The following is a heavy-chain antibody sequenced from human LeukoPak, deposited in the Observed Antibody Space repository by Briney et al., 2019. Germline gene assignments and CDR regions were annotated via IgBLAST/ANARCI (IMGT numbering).Heavy chain of an antibody. CDR3: ARTAGWSGPDY. Sequence: PGRSLRLSCAASGFTFDDYAMHWVRQAPGKGLEWVSGISWNSGSIGYADSVKGRFTISRDISKKMLFLQMNSLRTEDTAVYYCARTAGWSGPDYWGQGTLVTVSS. CDR1: GFTFDDYA. CDR2: ISWNSGSI. D-gene: IGHD3-3*01. J-gene: IGHJ4*02. V-gene: IGHV3-9*01.